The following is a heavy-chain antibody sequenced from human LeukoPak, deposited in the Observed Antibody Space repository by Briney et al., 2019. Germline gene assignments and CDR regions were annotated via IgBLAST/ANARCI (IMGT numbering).Heavy chain of an antibody. CDR1: GGSFSGYY. V-gene: IGHV4-34*01. D-gene: IGHD6-19*01. Sequence: PSETLSLTCAVYGGSFSGYYWSWIRQPPGKGLEWIGEINHSGSTNYNPSLKSRVTISVDTSKNQFSLKLSSVTAADTAVYYCARPRYSGWYRYYFDYWGQGTLVTVSS. CDR3: ARPRYSGWYRYYFDY. CDR2: INHSGST. J-gene: IGHJ4*02.